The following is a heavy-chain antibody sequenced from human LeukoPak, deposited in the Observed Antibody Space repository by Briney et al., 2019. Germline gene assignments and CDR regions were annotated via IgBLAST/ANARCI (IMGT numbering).Heavy chain of an antibody. CDR3: ARRYGRTGYLYHFDY. D-gene: IGHD3/OR15-3a*01. Sequence: GESLKISRKGSGYSFTSYWIGWVCLLHGKGLGWMGIIYPGDSDTRYSPSFQGQVTISADKSISTAYLQWSSLKASDTAMYYCARRYGRTGYLYHFDYWGQGTLVTVSS. J-gene: IGHJ4*02. V-gene: IGHV5-51*01. CDR1: GYSFTSYW. CDR2: IYPGDSDT.